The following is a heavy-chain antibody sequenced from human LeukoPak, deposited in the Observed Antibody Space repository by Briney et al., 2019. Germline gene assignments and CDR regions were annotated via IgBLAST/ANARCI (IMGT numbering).Heavy chain of an antibody. CDR2: IIPIFGTA. V-gene: IGHV1-69*13. CDR3: ARGDSSGSLAADY. Sequence: GASVKVSCKASGGTFSSYAISWVRQAPGQGLEWMGGIIPIFGTANYAQKFQGRVTITADESTSTAYMELSSLRSEDTAVYYCARGDSSGSLAADYWGQGTLVTVSS. D-gene: IGHD6-19*01. J-gene: IGHJ4*02. CDR1: GGTFSSYA.